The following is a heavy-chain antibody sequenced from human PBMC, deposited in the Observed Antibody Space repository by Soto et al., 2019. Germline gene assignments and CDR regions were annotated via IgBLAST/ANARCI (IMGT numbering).Heavy chain of an antibody. D-gene: IGHD2-2*01. J-gene: IGHJ3*02. Sequence: PGGSLRLSCAASGFTFSSYWMSWVRQAPGKGLEWVANIKQDGSEKYYVDSVKSRFTISRDNAKNSLYLQMNSLRAEDTAVYYCARDNPCSSTSCYGDDAFDIWGQGTMVTVSS. V-gene: IGHV3-7*01. CDR2: IKQDGSEK. CDR1: GFTFSSYW. CDR3: ARDNPCSSTSCYGDDAFDI.